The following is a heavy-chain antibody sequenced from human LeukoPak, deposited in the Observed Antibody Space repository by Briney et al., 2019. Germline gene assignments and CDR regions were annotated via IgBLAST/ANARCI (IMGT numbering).Heavy chain of an antibody. D-gene: IGHD7-27*01. Sequence: GGTLRLSCVASGFTYSHYGMNWVRQAPGKGLEWVSGITSDSRGIYYADSVKGRFTIYRDNSKMTLYLQMDSLGVEDTALYYCVQDRAWGAFGSWGQGTLVTVSS. CDR1: GFTYSHYG. V-gene: IGHV3-23*01. CDR2: ITSDSRGI. J-gene: IGHJ4*02. CDR3: VQDRAWGAFGS.